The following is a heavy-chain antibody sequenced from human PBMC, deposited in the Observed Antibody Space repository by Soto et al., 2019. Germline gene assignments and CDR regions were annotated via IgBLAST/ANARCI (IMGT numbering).Heavy chain of an antibody. D-gene: IGHD5-18*01. CDR3: ARSSLDTALGLPPRYYYYAMDV. Sequence: GASVKVSCKASGGTFSSYAISWVRQAPGQGLEWMGGIIPIFGTANYAQKFQGRVTITADESTSTAYMELSSLRSEDTAVYYCARSSLDTALGLPPRYYYYAMDVSGQGTKVTCSS. J-gene: IGHJ6*02. CDR1: GGTFSSYA. V-gene: IGHV1-69*13. CDR2: IIPIFGTA.